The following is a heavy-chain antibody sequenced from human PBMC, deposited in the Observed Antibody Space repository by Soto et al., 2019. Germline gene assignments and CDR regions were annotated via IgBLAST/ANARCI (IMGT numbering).Heavy chain of an antibody. CDR3: ARAXSGXYYNYYYYGMDV. V-gene: IGHV3-74*01. CDR1: GFTFSSYW. Sequence: EVQLVESGGGLVQPGGSLRLSCAASGFTFSSYWMHWVRQAPGKGLVWVSRINSDGSSTSYADSVKGRFTISRDNAKNTLYLQMXSLRAEDTAVXYXARAXSGXYYNYYYYGMDVWGQGTTVTVSS. J-gene: IGHJ6*02. D-gene: IGHD3-10*01. CDR2: INSDGSST.